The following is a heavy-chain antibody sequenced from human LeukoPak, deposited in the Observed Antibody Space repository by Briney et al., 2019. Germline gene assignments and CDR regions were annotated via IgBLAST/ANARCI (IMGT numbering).Heavy chain of an antibody. J-gene: IGHJ4*02. Sequence: PGGSLRLSCAASGFTFSSYSMNWVRQAPGKGLEWVSYISSSSSTIYYADSVKGRFTISRDNSKNTLYLQMNSLRAEDTAVYYCARVPYSDSWYGYFDSWGQGALVTVSS. V-gene: IGHV3-48*01. D-gene: IGHD6-13*01. CDR3: ARVPYSDSWYGYFDS. CDR1: GFTFSSYS. CDR2: ISSSSSTI.